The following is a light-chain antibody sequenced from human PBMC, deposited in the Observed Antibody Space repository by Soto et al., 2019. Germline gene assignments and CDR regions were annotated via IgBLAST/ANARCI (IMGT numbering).Light chain of an antibody. CDR2: GNN. J-gene: IGLJ1*01. Sequence: QSVLTQPPSVSGAPGQRVTISCTGSSNIGASYDVHWYQQLQGTAPKPLMYGNNNRPSGVPDRFSGSKSGTSASLAITGLQAEDEVDYYCQSYDSSLSGYVFGTGTKLTVL. CDR3: QSYDSSLSGYV. V-gene: IGLV1-40*01. CDR1: SSNIGASYD.